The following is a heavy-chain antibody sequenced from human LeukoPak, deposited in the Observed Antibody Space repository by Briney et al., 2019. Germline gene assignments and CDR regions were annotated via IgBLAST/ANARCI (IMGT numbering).Heavy chain of an antibody. J-gene: IGHJ5*02. CDR2: IYPGDSDT. D-gene: IGHD6-19*01. V-gene: IGHV5-51*01. CDR1: GYSFTSYW. CDR3: ARQQREVAGTRTGVFDP. Sequence: GESLKISWKGSGYSFTSYWIGWVRQMPGKGLEWMGIIYPGDSDTRYSPSFQGQVTISADKSISTAYLQWSSLKASDTAMYYCARQQREVAGTRTGVFDPWGQGTLVTVSS.